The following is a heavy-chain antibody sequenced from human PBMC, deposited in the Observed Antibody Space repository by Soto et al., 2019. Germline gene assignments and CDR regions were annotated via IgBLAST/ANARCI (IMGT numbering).Heavy chain of an antibody. CDR2: ISYDGSNK. V-gene: IGHV3-30-3*01. D-gene: IGHD6-19*01. CDR1: GFTFSSYA. Sequence: QVQLVESGGGVVQPGRSLRLSCAASGFTFSSYAMHWVRQAPGKGLEWVAVISYDGSNKYCADSVKGRFTISRDNSKNTLYLQMNSLRAEDTAVYYCARTYSSGWYELYYGMDVWGQGTTVTVSS. CDR3: ARTYSSGWYELYYGMDV. J-gene: IGHJ6*02.